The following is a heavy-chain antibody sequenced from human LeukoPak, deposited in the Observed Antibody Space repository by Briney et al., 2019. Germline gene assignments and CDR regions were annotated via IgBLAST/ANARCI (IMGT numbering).Heavy chain of an antibody. CDR3: AMQNYYPLGSRVDY. D-gene: IGHD3-10*01. CDR2: ISGSGGST. CDR1: GFTFSSYA. Sequence: GGSLRLSCAASGFTFSSYAMSWVRQAPGKGLEWVSAISGSGGSTYYADSVKGRFTISRDNSKNTLYLQMNSLRAEDTAVYYCAMQNYYPLGSRVDYWGQGTLVTVSS. J-gene: IGHJ4*02. V-gene: IGHV3-23*01.